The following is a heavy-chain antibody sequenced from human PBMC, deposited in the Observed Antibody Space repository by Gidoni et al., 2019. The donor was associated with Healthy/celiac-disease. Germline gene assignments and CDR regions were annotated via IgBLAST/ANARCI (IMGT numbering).Heavy chain of an antibody. CDR1: GFTFSNAW. CDR3: TTDAWIQLSHWFDP. Sequence: EVQLVESGGGLVKPGGSLRLSCAASGFTFSNAWMSWVRQAPGKGLEWVGRIKSKTDGGTTDYAAPVKGRFTISRDDSKNTLYLQMNSLKTEDTAVYYCTTDAWIQLSHWFDPWGQGTLVTVSS. D-gene: IGHD5-18*01. V-gene: IGHV3-15*01. CDR2: IKSKTDGGTT. J-gene: IGHJ5*02.